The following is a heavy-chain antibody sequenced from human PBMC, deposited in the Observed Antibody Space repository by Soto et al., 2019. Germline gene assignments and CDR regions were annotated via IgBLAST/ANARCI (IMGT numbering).Heavy chain of an antibody. CDR2: IYYSGST. J-gene: IGHJ4*02. Sequence: SETLSLTCTVSGGSISSYYWSWIRQPPGKGLEWIGYIYYSGSTNYNPSLKSRVTISVDTSKNQFSLKLGSVTAADTAVYYCARNMVTTNKFDYWGQGTLVTVSS. V-gene: IGHV4-59*01. D-gene: IGHD4-17*01. CDR1: GGSISSYY. CDR3: ARNMVTTNKFDY.